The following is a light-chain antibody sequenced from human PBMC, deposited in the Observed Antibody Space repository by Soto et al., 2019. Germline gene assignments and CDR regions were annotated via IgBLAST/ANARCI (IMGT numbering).Light chain of an antibody. CDR2: AAS. CDR1: QGISSY. J-gene: IGKJ5*01. V-gene: IGKV1-9*01. CDR3: QQLNSYPPIT. Sequence: IQLTQSPSFMSASVGDRVTITCRASQGISSYLAWYQQKPGKAPKLLIYAASTLQSGVPSRFSGSGSGTEFTVTISSLQPEDFATYDCQQLNSYPPITSGQGTRLEIK.